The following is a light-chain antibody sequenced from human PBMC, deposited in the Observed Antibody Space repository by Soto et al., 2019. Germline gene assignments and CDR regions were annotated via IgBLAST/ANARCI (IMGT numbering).Light chain of an antibody. CDR1: QSIRSSF. Sequence: EIVVTQSPGTLSLSPGERATLSCRASQSIRSSFLAWYQHKPGQAPRLLMYGASTRATGTPDRFSGSGSGTDFTLTISRLEPEDFAVYYCQQYGSSPGTFGQGTKVDIK. V-gene: IGKV3-20*01. CDR2: GAS. J-gene: IGKJ2*01. CDR3: QQYGSSPGT.